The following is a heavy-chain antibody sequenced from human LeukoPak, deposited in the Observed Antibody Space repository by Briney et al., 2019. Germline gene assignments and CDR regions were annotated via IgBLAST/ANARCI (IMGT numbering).Heavy chain of an antibody. V-gene: IGHV5-51*01. Sequence: PGESLKISCQGSGFTFTNYWIAWVRQMPGKGLEWMGIIYPGDSDTRYSPSFQGQVTISADKSISTAYLQWSSLKASDTAMYYCARSTGIAAAGTGIDYWGQGTLVTVSS. CDR3: ARSTGIAAAGTGIDY. J-gene: IGHJ4*02. CDR2: IYPGDSDT. D-gene: IGHD6-13*01. CDR1: GFTFTNYW.